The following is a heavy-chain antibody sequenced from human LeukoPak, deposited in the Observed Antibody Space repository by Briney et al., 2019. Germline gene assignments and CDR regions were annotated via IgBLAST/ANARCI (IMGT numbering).Heavy chain of an antibody. D-gene: IGHD3-22*01. J-gene: IGHJ3*02. CDR3: ARDSLESNYYDSSGYTDAFDI. V-gene: IGHV3-21*01. Sequence: GGSLRLSCEASGFTFRNYGVHWVRQAPGKGLEWVSSISSSSSYIYYADSVKGRFTISRDNAKNSLYLQMNSLRAEDTAVYYCARDSLESNYYDSSGYTDAFDIWGQGTMVTVSS. CDR1: GFTFRNYG. CDR2: ISSSSSYI.